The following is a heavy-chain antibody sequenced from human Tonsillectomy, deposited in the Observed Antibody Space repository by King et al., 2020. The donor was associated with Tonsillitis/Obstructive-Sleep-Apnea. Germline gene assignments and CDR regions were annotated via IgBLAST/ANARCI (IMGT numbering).Heavy chain of an antibody. CDR3: ARVTVDAFEM. J-gene: IGHJ3*02. CDR1: GGSISSYY. D-gene: IGHD2-21*02. V-gene: IGHV4-59*01. Sequence: QLQESGPGLLKPSETLSLTCTVSGGSISSYYWSWIRQPPGKGLEWIGYIYYSGSTNYNPSLKSRVTISVDTSKNQFSLKLSSVTAADTAVYSCARVTVDAFEMWGQGEPVTVSS. CDR2: IYYSGST.